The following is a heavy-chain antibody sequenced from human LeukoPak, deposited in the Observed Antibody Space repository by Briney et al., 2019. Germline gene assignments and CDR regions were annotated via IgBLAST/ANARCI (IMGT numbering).Heavy chain of an antibody. J-gene: IGHJ3*02. V-gene: IGHV3-30*18. CDR3: AKDPQAFDI. Sequence: PGGSLRLSCAASGFTFSSYGMHWVRQAPGKGLEWVAVISYDESNKYYADSVKGRFTISRDNSKNTLYLQMNSLRAEDTAVYYCAKDPQAFDIWGQGTMVTVSS. CDR1: GFTFSSYG. CDR2: ISYDESNK.